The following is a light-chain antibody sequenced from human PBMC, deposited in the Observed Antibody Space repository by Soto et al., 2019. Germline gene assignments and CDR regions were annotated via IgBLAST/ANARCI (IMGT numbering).Light chain of an antibody. J-gene: IGLJ1*01. V-gene: IGLV1-40*01. CDR3: QSYDSNLNGLYV. CDR2: ANN. CDR1: SSNIGTKN. Sequence: QSVLTQPPSVSGAPGQRVTISCTGSSSNIGTKNVHWYQHLPGAAPKVLIYANNNRPSGVPDRFSVSKSGTSASLAITGLQAEDEADYYCQSYDSNLNGLYVFGTGTKVTVL.